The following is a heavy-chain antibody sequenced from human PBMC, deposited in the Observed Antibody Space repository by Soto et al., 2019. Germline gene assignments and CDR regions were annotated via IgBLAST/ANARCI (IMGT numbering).Heavy chain of an antibody. CDR3: TTEEYDFWSGYSLYLAVPYYYYYMDV. J-gene: IGHJ6*03. Sequence: PGGSLRLSCAASGFTFSNAWMSWVRQAPGKGLEWVGRIKSKTDGGTTDYAAPVKGRFTISRDDSKNTLYLQMNSLKTEDTAVYYCTTEEYDFWSGYSLYLAVPYYYYYMDVWGKGTTVTVSS. CDR2: IKSKTDGGTT. D-gene: IGHD3-3*01. CDR1: GFTFSNAW. V-gene: IGHV3-15*01.